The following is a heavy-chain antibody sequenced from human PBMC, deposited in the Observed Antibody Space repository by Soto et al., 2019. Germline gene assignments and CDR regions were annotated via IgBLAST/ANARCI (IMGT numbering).Heavy chain of an antibody. Sequence: EVQLVESGGGLVQPGRSLRLSCAASGFTFDDYAMHWVRQAPGKGLEWVSGISWNSGSIGYADSVKGRFTISRDNAKNSLYLQMNRLEAEDPAFYYCAKAAGVRIAATFDYWGQGTLVTVSS. D-gene: IGHD6-13*01. J-gene: IGHJ4*02. CDR1: GFTFDDYA. CDR2: ISWNSGSI. CDR3: AKAAGVRIAATFDY. V-gene: IGHV3-9*01.